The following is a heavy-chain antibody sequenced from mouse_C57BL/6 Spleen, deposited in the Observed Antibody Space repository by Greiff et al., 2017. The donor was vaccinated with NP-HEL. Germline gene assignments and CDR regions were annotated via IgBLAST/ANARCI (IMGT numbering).Heavy chain of an antibody. CDR3: AKGSNYGFFFAY. V-gene: IGHV2-4*01. D-gene: IGHD2-5*01. J-gene: IGHJ3*01. CDR2: IWSGGST. CDR1: GFSLTSYG. Sequence: VKLVESGPGLVQPSQSLSITCTVSGFSLTSYGVHWVRQPPGKGLEWLGVIWSGGSTDYNAAFISRLSISKDNSKSQVFFKMNSLQADDTAIYYCAKGSNYGFFFAYWGQGTLVTVSA.